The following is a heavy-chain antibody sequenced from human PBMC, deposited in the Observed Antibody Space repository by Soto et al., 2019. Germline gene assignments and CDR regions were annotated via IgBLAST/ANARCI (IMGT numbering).Heavy chain of an antibody. D-gene: IGHD2-21*01. CDR1: GGTFSSFA. Sequence: QVLLVQSGAEVKKPGSSVRVSCKTSGGTFSSFAISWVRLAPGQGLEWMGVIVPMFAAPTYAQKFQGRVSITADESTLTDYTELSRLRSGDTAVYYCARDRVMRGNAYYYGMDVWGQGTKVTVSS. J-gene: IGHJ6*02. CDR2: IVPMFAAP. V-gene: IGHV1-69*12. CDR3: ARDRVMRGNAYYYGMDV.